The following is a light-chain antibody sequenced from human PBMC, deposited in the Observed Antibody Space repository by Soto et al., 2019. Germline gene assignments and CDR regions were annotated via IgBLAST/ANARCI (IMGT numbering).Light chain of an antibody. CDR1: QSIVSSS. CDR2: GAS. J-gene: IGKJ2*01. CDR3: QHYGSGGYT. Sequence: EVVLTQSPGTLSLYPGERATLSCRPSQSIVSSSLAWYQQKPGQAPRLVIYGASTRATGIPERFTGSASGTDFTLSITRLEPEDFAVFYCQHYGSGGYTFGQGTKLEIK. V-gene: IGKV3-20*01.